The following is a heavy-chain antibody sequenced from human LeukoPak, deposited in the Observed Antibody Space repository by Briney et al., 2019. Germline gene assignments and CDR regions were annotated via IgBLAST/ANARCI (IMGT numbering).Heavy chain of an antibody. CDR3: ARGHYDILTGFYIGAFDI. J-gene: IGHJ3*02. Sequence: ASVKVSCKASGYTFTSYGISWVRQAPGQGLEWMGWISAYNGNTNYAQKLQGRVTITRETSISTVVMELSSLRSEDTAMYYCARGHYDILTGFYIGAFDIWGQGTMVIVSS. CDR1: GYTFTSYG. CDR2: ISAYNGNT. V-gene: IGHV1-18*01. D-gene: IGHD3-9*01.